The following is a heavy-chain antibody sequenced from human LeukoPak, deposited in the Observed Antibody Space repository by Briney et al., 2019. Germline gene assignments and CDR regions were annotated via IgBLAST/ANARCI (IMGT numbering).Heavy chain of an antibody. V-gene: IGHV4-59*08. CDR3: ARLGSGFSAFDI. Sequence: SETLSLTCTVSGGSISSYYWSWIRQPPRKGLEWIGCIYYSGSTNYNPSLKSRVTISVDTSKNQFSLKLSSVTAADTAVYYCARLGSGFSAFDIWGQGTMVTVSS. D-gene: IGHD6-19*01. CDR2: IYYSGST. CDR1: GGSISSYY. J-gene: IGHJ3*02.